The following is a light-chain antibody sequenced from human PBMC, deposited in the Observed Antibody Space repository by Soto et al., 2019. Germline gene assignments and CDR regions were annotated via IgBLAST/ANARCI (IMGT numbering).Light chain of an antibody. CDR3: QETYSTPLT. J-gene: IGKJ4*01. CDR1: QYISSY. Sequence: DIQMTQSPSSLSASVGDRVTITCRASQYISSYLNWYQQKPGKASKLLIYAASSLQSGVPSRFSGSGSGTDFTLTISSLQPEDFATYTCQETYSTPLTFGGGTKVEIK. V-gene: IGKV1-39*01. CDR2: AAS.